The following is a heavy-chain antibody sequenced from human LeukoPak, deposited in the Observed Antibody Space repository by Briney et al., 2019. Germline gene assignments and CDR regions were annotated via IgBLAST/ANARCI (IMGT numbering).Heavy chain of an antibody. CDR3: ARVVMVGATGSFDY. J-gene: IGHJ4*02. CDR2: IYYSGST. CDR1: GGSISSGGYY. V-gene: IGHV4-31*03. Sequence: SETLSLTCTVSGGSISSGGYYWSWIRQHPGKGLEWIGYIYYSGSTYYNPSLKSRVRISVDKSKNQFSLKLSSVTAADTAVYYCARVVMVGATGSFDYWGQGNLVTVSS. D-gene: IGHD2-15*01.